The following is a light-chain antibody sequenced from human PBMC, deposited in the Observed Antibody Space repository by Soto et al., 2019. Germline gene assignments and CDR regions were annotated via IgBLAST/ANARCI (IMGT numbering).Light chain of an antibody. J-gene: IGKJ1*01. CDR3: QQYNNWWT. V-gene: IGKV3-15*01. Sequence: EIVMTQSPATLSVSPGERATLSCRASQSVNSNLAWYQQKPGQAPRLLISGASTRATGIPARFSGSGSETEFTLTISSLQSEDFAVHYCQQYNNWWTFGQGTKVEMK. CDR2: GAS. CDR1: QSVNSN.